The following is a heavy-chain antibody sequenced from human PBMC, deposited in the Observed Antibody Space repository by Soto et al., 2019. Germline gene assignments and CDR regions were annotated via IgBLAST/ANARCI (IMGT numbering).Heavy chain of an antibody. D-gene: IGHD3-16*01. Sequence: GGSLRLSCAASGFPFSTFEMSWVRQAPGRGLGWVSFISDDGSRTYYADTVKGRFTISRDNSKHTLYLQMNSLTAEDTAVYACVKGGWLDFWGQGS. J-gene: IGHJ5*01. CDR3: VKGGWLDF. CDR2: ISDDGSRT. V-gene: IGHV3-23*01. CDR1: GFPFSTFE.